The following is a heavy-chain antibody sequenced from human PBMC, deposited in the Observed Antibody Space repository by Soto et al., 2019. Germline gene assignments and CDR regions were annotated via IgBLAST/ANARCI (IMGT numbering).Heavy chain of an antibody. CDR3: ARDYDFWSGYGPNGMDV. D-gene: IGHD3-3*01. CDR1: GYTFTRYA. J-gene: IGHJ6*02. V-gene: IGHV1-69*13. CDR2: IIPIFGTA. Sequence: SVKVSCKASGYTFTRYAISWVRQAPGQGLEWMGGIIPIFGTANYAQKFQGRVTITADESTSTAYMELSSLRSEDTAVYYCARDYDFWSGYGPNGMDVWGQGTTVTVSS.